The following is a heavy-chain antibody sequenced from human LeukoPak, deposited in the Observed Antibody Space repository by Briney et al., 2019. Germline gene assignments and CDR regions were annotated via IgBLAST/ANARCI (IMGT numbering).Heavy chain of an antibody. CDR3: ARDGESSGYLTDFDY. D-gene: IGHD3-22*01. CDR2: ISYDGSNK. CDR1: GFTFSSYA. V-gene: IGHV3-30-3*01. J-gene: IGHJ4*02. Sequence: GVSLRLSCAASGFTFSSYAMHWLRQAPGNGLEWVVIISYDGSNKYYADTVKGRFTISRDNSKNTLYLQMNSLRAEDTAVYYCARDGESSGYLTDFDYWGQGTLVTVSS.